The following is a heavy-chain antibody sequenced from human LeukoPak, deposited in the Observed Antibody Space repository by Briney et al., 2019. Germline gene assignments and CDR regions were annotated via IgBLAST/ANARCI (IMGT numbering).Heavy chain of an antibody. J-gene: IGHJ1*01. CDR3: ARAEVLLWFGESPGAEYFQH. CDR1: GFTFSSYN. D-gene: IGHD3-10*01. Sequence: PGGSLRLSCAASGFTFSSYNMNWVRQAPRKGLEWVSSISTRGSYIYYADSLKGRFPISRDNAKNSLYLQMNSLRAEDTAVYYCARAEVLLWFGESPGAEYFQHWGQGTLVTVSS. V-gene: IGHV3-21*01. CDR2: ISTRGSYI.